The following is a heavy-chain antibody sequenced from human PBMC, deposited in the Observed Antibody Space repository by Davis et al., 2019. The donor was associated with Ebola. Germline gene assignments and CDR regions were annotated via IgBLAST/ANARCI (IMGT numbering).Heavy chain of an antibody. CDR2: IYYSGST. Sequence: SETLSLTCTVSGGSISSYYWSWIRQPPGKGLEWFGYIYYSGSTNYNPSLKSRVTISVDTSKNQFSLKLSYVTAADTAVYYCAGVYYDFWSGYYTGNWFDPWGQGTLGTVSS. J-gene: IGHJ5*02. CDR1: GGSISSYY. D-gene: IGHD3-3*01. V-gene: IGHV4-59*01. CDR3: AGVYYDFWSGYYTGNWFDP.